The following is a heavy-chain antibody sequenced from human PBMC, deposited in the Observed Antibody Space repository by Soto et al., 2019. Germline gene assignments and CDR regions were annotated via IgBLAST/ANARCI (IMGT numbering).Heavy chain of an antibody. V-gene: IGHV3-53*02. CDR2: IYSGSTT. CDR3: ARMRYDDKLALFDP. D-gene: IGHD3-16*01. J-gene: IGHJ5*02. CDR1: GFTVGSNY. Sequence: EVQLVETGGGLIQPGGSLRLSCAVSGFTVGSNYMSWVRQAPGKGLEWVAVIYSGSTTYYADSVKGRFSISRDNPGNTQYLHMSSLRAEDTAVYCCARMRYDDKLALFDPWGQGTLVTVSS.